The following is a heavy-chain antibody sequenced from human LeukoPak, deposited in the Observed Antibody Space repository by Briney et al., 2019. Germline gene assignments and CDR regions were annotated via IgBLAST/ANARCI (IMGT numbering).Heavy chain of an antibody. CDR1: GFTFSDYY. CDR3: ARVNGYNYYYYYYMDV. J-gene: IGHJ6*03. Sequence: GALRLSCAASGFTFSDYYMSWIRQAPGKGLEWVSYISSSGSTIYYADSVKGRFTISRDNAKNSLYLQMNSLRAEDTAVYYCARVNGYNYYYYYYMDVWGKGTTVTVSS. V-gene: IGHV3-11*04. CDR2: ISSSGSTI. D-gene: IGHD5-24*01.